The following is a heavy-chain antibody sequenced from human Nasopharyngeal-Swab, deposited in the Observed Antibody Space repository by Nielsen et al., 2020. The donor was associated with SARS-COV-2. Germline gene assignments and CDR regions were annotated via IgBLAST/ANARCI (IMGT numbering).Heavy chain of an antibody. CDR3: ARDPGGWLVVTKGY. CDR1: GFTVSRNF. D-gene: IGHD2-2*01. J-gene: IGHJ4*02. Sequence: VGSLRLSCAASGFTVSRNFISWFRQAPGKGLEWVSVFYSGGRTYYADSVKDRFTIFRDDSKNTLYLQMNSLRPEDKAVYYCARDPGGWLVVTKGYWGQGILGTVSS. V-gene: IGHV3-66*01. CDR2: FYSGGRT.